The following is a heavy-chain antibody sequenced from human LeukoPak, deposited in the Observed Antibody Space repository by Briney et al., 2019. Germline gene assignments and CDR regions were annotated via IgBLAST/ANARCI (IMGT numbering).Heavy chain of an antibody. CDR2: ISSEGESA. CDR3: AKSDAYDFWSPYYYMDV. V-gene: IGHV3-43D*03. D-gene: IGHD3-3*01. J-gene: IGHJ6*03. Sequence: GSLRLSCVASGFVFEDYGMHWVRQAPGKGLEWVSLISSEGESAYYVDSVKGRFNISRDNSKDSLYLQMNSLRAEDTAVYYCAKSDAYDFWSPYYYMDVWGKGTTVTVSS. CDR1: GFVFEDYG.